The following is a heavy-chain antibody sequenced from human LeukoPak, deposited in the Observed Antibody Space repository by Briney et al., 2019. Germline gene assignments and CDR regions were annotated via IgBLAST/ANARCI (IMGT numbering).Heavy chain of an antibody. CDR1: GFTFSDYD. D-gene: IGHD3-16*01. Sequence: KPGGSLRLSCSASGFTFSDYDMNWVRQAPGKGLEWGSSISGLSTHIYYGDSVKGRFSISRDNAKNSVYLQMNSLGVEDTAIYYCGRAFPPLRTSSAGDLWGQGILVTVSS. J-gene: IGHJ4*02. CDR2: ISGLSTHI. CDR3: GRAFPPLRTSSAGDL. V-gene: IGHV3-69-1*02.